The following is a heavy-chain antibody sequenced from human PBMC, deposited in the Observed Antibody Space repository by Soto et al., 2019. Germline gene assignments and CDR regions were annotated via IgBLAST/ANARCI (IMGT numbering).Heavy chain of an antibody. J-gene: IGHJ4*02. V-gene: IGHV3-21*01. CDR2: ISSGGSYK. CDR1: GFTFSSFS. D-gene: IGHD2-8*01. CDR3: ARRPCSDGVCPFDN. Sequence: EAQLVESGGGLVEPGESLRLSCAASGFTFSSFSMSWVRQAPGKGLEWVSSISSGGSYKYHADSVKGRCTIARDNAKNSLFLQMNSLRVEDTAVYYCARRPCSDGVCPFDNWGQGTLVTVSS.